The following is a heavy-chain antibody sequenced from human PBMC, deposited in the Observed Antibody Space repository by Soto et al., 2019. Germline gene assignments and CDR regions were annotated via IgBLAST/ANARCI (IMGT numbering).Heavy chain of an antibody. CDR3: ARDRKDYSNYYYYGMDV. V-gene: IGHV3-66*01. J-gene: IGHJ6*02. CDR1: GCTVRSNY. D-gene: IGHD4-4*01. Sequence: PGGSLRLSCAASGCTVRSNYMSWVRQAPGKGLEWVSVIYSGGSTYYADSVKGRFTISRDNARNSLYLQMNSLRDEDTAVYYCARDRKDYSNYYYYGMDVWGQGTTVTVSS. CDR2: IYSGGST.